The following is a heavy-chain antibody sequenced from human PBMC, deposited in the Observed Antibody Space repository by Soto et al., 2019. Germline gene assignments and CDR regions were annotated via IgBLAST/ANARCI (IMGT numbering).Heavy chain of an antibody. CDR1: GFIFKMYY. J-gene: IGHJ4*02. Sequence: GGSLRLSCEASGFIFKMYYLHWVRQTPGKGPVWVARINDEGNNATYADSVKGRFTISRDNAKNTLYLQMDGLRVDDTGLYYCTRGPRVSSIGTGAYWGQGSLVTVSS. D-gene: IGHD1-26*01. CDR2: INDEGNNA. V-gene: IGHV3-74*01. CDR3: TRGPRVSSIGTGAY.